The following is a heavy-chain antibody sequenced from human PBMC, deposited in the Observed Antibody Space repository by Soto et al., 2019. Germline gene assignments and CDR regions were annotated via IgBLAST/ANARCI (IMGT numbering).Heavy chain of an antibody. CDR1: GFSFSSYA. V-gene: IGHV3-23*01. CDR3: AKGSIEYSASVDN. D-gene: IGHD4-4*01. J-gene: IGHJ4*02. CDR2: ISARGGSS. Sequence: DVQLLESGGGLVQPGGSLRLSCAASGFSFSSYAMVWVRQAPGKGLEWVSVISARGGSSYFADSVKGRFTISRDNSKNVLYLEMTSLRAEDTAIYFCAKGSIEYSASVDNWGQGTLVLVSS.